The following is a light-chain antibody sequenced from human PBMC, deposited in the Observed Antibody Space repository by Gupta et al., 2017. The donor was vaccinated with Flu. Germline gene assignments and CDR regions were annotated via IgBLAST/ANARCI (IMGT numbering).Light chain of an antibody. CDR1: SSDVGRYNY. V-gene: IGLV2-14*01. CDR2: EVS. Sequence: QSALSQPASVSASPGQSITISCTGTSSDVGRYNYVSWYQQHPGKAPKLMIYEVSNRPSGVSTRFSGSKSGSTASLTISGLQAEDEGDYYCSSYTSSITYVFGTGTKVTVL. CDR3: SSYTSSITYV. J-gene: IGLJ1*01.